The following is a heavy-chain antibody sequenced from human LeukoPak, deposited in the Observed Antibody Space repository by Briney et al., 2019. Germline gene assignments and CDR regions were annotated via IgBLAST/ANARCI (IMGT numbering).Heavy chain of an antibody. CDR3: ARDRAGGTFDFDH. Sequence: PSETLSLTCAVSGGSISTYYWSWIRQPPGKGLEWIGYIFNSGSTNYNPSLKSRVTISVDTSKHQFSLKLSPVTAADTAVYYCARDRAGGTFDFDHWGQGTLVTVSS. CDR1: GGSISTYY. CDR2: IFNSGST. J-gene: IGHJ4*02. D-gene: IGHD1-26*01. V-gene: IGHV4-59*01.